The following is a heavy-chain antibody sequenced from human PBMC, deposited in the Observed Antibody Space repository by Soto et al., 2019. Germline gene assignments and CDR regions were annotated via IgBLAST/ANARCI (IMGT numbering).Heavy chain of an antibody. CDR3: ARAKKGIAAAENWFDP. Sequence: SETLSLTCNVSGGSISSGGYYWSWIRQHPGKGLEWIGYIYYSGSTYYNPSLKSRVTISVDTSKNQFSLKLSSVTAADTAVYYCARAKKGIAAAENWFDPWGQGTLVTVSS. CDR2: IYYSGST. J-gene: IGHJ5*02. V-gene: IGHV4-31*03. CDR1: GGSISSGGYY. D-gene: IGHD6-13*01.